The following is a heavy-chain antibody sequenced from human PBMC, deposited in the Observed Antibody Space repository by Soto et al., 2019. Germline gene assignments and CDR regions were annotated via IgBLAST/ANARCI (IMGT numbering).Heavy chain of an antibody. CDR1: GFAFSSYA. V-gene: IGHV3-30-3*01. D-gene: IGHD2-15*01. J-gene: IGHJ4*02. Sequence: QVQLVESGGGVVQPGRSLRLSCAASGFAFSSYAMHWVRQAPGKGLEWVAVISYDGSNKYYADSVKGRFTLSRDNSKNTLYLQMNRLRAEDTGVYYCERPPSAVVVVASFDYWGQGTLVTVSS. CDR2: ISYDGSNK. CDR3: ERPPSAVVVVASFDY.